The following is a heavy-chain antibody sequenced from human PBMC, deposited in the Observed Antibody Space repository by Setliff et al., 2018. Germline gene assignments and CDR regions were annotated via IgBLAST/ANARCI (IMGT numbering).Heavy chain of an antibody. D-gene: IGHD3-22*01. CDR1: GHTFTSHY. V-gene: IGHV1-46*01. J-gene: IGHJ3*02. CDR2: INPSSGRT. Sequence: GASVKVSCKASGHTFTSHYMHWVRQAPGLGLEWMGTINPSSGRTSYAQKFQGRVTMTRDTSTSTVYMDMSSLRSEDTAVYYCARDVFPYHYEGAFDIWGQGTMVTVS. CDR3: ARDVFPYHYEGAFDI.